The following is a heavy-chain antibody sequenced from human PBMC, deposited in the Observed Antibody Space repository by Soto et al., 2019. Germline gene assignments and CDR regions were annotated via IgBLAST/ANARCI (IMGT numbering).Heavy chain of an antibody. J-gene: IGHJ1*01. CDR2: IYYSGST. D-gene: IGHD3-22*01. CDR3: AREAPDYYDSSGYNPRYFQH. Sequence: SETLSLTCTVSGGSISSYYWSWIRQPPGKGLEWIGYIYYSGSTNYNPSLKSRVTISVDTSKSQFSLKLSSVTAADTAVYYCAREAPDYYDSSGYNPRYFQHWGQGTLVTVPS. CDR1: GGSISSYY. V-gene: IGHV4-59*01.